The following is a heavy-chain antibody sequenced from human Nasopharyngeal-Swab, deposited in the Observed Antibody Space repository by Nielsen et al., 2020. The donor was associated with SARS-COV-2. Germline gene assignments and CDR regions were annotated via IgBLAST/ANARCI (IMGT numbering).Heavy chain of an antibody. J-gene: IGHJ3*02. D-gene: IGHD2-21*02. CDR3: ASSGINLNCGGDCYSADI. CDR1: GFTFSSYS. V-gene: IGHV3-48*04. CDR2: ISSSSSTI. Sequence: LSLTCAASGFTFSSYSMNWVRQAPGKGLEWVSYISSSSSTIYYADSVKGRFTISRDNAKNTLYLQMNSLRAEDTAVYYCASSGINLNCGGDCYSADIWGQGTMVTVSS.